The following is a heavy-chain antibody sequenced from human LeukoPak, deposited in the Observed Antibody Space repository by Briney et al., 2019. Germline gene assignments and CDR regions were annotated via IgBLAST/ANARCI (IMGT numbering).Heavy chain of an antibody. CDR2: IRYDGNNK. V-gene: IGHV3-30*02. Sequence: PGGSLRLSCAASGFTFSSYGMHWVRQAPGKGLDWVAFIRYDGNNKLYADSVKGRFTISRDNSENTLYLHINSLRAEDTAVYYCVKDNPLDYWGQGTLVIVSS. CDR1: GFTFSSYG. J-gene: IGHJ4*02. D-gene: IGHD1-14*01. CDR3: VKDNPLDY.